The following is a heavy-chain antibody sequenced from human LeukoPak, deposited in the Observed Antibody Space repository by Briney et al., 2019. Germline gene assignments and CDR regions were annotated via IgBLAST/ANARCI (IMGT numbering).Heavy chain of an antibody. CDR3: ARDAVFLRYYYMDV. J-gene: IGHJ6*03. D-gene: IGHD2-8*01. V-gene: IGHV3-21*06. Sequence: GGSLRLSCAASGFTFSSYSMNWVRQAPGKGLEWVSSISSSSSYIYYADPVKGRFTISRDNAKNSLYLQMNSLRAEDTAVYYCARDAVFLRYYYMDVWGKGTTVTVSS. CDR2: ISSSSSYI. CDR1: GFTFSSYS.